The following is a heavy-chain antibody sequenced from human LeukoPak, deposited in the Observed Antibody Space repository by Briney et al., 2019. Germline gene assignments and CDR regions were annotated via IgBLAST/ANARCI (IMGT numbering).Heavy chain of an antibody. CDR3: AKALYRSSPTFDY. CDR1: GFTFSSYW. J-gene: IGHJ4*02. Sequence: GGSLRLSCAASGFTFSSYWMHWVRQAPGKGLVWVSRINSDGSSTSYADSVKGRFTISRDNAKNTLYLQMDSLRTEDTAVYYCAKALYRSSPTFDYWGQGTLVTVSS. D-gene: IGHD6-13*01. CDR2: INSDGSST. V-gene: IGHV3-74*01.